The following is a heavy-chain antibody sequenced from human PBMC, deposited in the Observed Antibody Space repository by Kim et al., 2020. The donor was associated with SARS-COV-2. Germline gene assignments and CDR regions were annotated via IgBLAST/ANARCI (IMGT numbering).Heavy chain of an antibody. D-gene: IGHD3-9*01. V-gene: IGHV4-59*11. Sequence: SETLSLTCTVSGSSMRDHLWSWIRQPPGKEFEWIGYVADRVNSRYNPSLGGRATILLDTYKNEFSLKLHSVTAADTAIYYCARVGHYDVVTGFSGTYYFDSWGQGAQVTVSS. CDR3: ARVGHYDVVTGFSGTYYFDS. J-gene: IGHJ4*02. CDR1: GSSMRDHL. CDR2: VADRVNS.